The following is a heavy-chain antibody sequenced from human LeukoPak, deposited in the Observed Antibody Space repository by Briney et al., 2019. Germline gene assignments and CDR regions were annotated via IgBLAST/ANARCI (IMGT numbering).Heavy chain of an antibody. D-gene: IGHD6-19*01. Sequence: SETLSLTCTVSGGSISNYYWSWIRQPAGKGVEWIGRIYSSGSTNYNPSLKSRVTMSVETSKNQFSLKLSSVTAADTAMYYCARPRSSSGWDGDFDYWGQGTLVTVSS. CDR2: IYSSGST. V-gene: IGHV4-4*07. CDR3: ARPRSSSGWDGDFDY. CDR1: GGSISNYY. J-gene: IGHJ4*02.